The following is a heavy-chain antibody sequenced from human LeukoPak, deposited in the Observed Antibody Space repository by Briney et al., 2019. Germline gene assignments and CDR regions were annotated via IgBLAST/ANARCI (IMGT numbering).Heavy chain of an antibody. J-gene: IGHJ4*02. V-gene: IGHV3-20*01. CDR3: ARESGSSSPYVDY. D-gene: IGHD6-6*01. CDR1: GFTFSGYS. CDR2: INWNGGST. Sequence: GGSLRLSCAASGFTFSGYSINWVRQAPGKGLEWVSGINWNGGSTGYADSVKGRFTISRDNAKNSLYLQMNSLRAEDTALYHCARESGSSSPYVDYWGQGTLVTVSS.